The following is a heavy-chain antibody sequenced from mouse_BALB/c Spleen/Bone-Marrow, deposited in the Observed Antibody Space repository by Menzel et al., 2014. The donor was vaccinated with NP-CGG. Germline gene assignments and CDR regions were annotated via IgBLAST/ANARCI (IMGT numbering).Heavy chain of an antibody. CDR1: GFTFSSYY. CDR2: INRNGGSI. CDR3: ARQDYGYDGGAMDY. V-gene: IGHV5-6-2*01. Sequence: EVQRVESGGGLVKLGGSLKLSCAASGFTFSSYYMSWVRRNPEKRLELVAAINRNGGSIYYPDTVQGRFTISRDNAKNTLYLQMSSLKSEDTALYYCARQDYGYDGGAMDYWGQGTSVTVSS. J-gene: IGHJ4*01. D-gene: IGHD2-2*01.